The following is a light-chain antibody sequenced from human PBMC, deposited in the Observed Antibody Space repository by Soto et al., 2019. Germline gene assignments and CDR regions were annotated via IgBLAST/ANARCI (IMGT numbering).Light chain of an antibody. CDR1: QDIRND. CDR3: LHHYNYPLT. V-gene: IGKV1-17*01. CDR2: SAS. J-gene: IGKJ4*01. Sequence: DIQMTQSPSCLSASVGDRVTITCRASQDIRNDLGWYQQKPGKAPKRLIFSASTLDSRVPSRFSGGGFGTEFTLTISSLQPEDFATYYCLHHYNYPLTLGGGTKVEIK.